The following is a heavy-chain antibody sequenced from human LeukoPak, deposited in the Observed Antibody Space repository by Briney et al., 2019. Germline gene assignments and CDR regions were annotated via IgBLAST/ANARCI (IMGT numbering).Heavy chain of an antibody. CDR2: INPNSGGT. D-gene: IGHD6-19*01. J-gene: IGHJ4*02. CDR3: ARVSSGWSDFDY. V-gene: IGHV1-2*06. Sequence: ASVKVSCKASGGAFSSYAISWVRQAPGQGLEWMGRINPNSGGTNYAQKFQGRVTMTRDTSISTAYMELSRLRSDDTAVYYCARVSSGWSDFDYWGQGTLVTVSS. CDR1: GGAFSSYA.